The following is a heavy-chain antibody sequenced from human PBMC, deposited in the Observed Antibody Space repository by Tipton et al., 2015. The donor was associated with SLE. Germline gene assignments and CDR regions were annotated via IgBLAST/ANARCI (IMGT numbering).Heavy chain of an antibody. D-gene: IGHD3-3*01. CDR2: IYYSGST. V-gene: IGHV4-59*01. J-gene: IGHJ4*02. CDR3: ARGRWGIFGAFDY. Sequence: TLSLTCTVSGGSISSYYWSWIRQPPGKGLEWIGYIYYSGSTNYNPSLKSRVTISVDTSKNQFSLKLSSVTAADTAVYYCARGRWGIFGAFDYWGQGTPVTVSS. CDR1: GGSISSYY.